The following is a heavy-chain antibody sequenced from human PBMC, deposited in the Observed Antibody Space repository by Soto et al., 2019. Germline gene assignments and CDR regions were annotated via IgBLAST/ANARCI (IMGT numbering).Heavy chain of an antibody. V-gene: IGHV4-34*01. J-gene: IGHJ4*02. CDR2: INHSGST. D-gene: IGHD1-26*01. Sequence: PSETLSLTCAVYGGSFSGYYWSWIRQPPGKGLEWIGEINHSGSTNYNPSLKSRVTISVDKSKNQFSLKLSSMTAADTAVYYCARVIVGASLFDYWGQGTLVTVSS. CDR3: ARVIVGASLFDY. CDR1: GGSFSGYY.